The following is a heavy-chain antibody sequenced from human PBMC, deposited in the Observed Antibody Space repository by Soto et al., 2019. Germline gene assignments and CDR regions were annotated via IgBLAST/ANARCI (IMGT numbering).Heavy chain of an antibody. J-gene: IGHJ5*02. D-gene: IGHD5-18*01. V-gene: IGHV3-53*01. CDR1: GVTFSSYA. CDR3: ARLVDTAKVNWFDH. Sequence: XGSLRLSCAAAGVTFSSYAMHWVRQAPGKGLEWVSVIYSGGSTYYADSVKGRFTISRDNSKNTLYLQMNSLRAEDTAVYYCARLVDTAKVNWFDHWGQGTLVTVSS. CDR2: IYSGGST.